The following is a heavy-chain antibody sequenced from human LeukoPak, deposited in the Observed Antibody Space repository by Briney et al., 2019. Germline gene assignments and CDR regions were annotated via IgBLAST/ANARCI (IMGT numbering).Heavy chain of an antibody. D-gene: IGHD2-15*01. CDR3: AKDVPRYCSGGSCSTIDY. V-gene: IGHV3-30*02. Sequence: GGSLRLSCAASGFTFSSYGMHWVRQAPGKGLEWVAVIRYDGSNKYYADSVKGRFTISRDNSKNTLYLQMNSLRAEDTAVYYCAKDVPRYCSGGSCSTIDYWGQGTLVTVSS. J-gene: IGHJ4*02. CDR1: GFTFSSYG. CDR2: IRYDGSNK.